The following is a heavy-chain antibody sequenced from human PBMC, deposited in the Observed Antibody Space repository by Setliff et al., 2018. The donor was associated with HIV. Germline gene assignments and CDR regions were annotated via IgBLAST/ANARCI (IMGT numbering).Heavy chain of an antibody. V-gene: IGHV3-48*01. CDR3: ARGHYFKDV. Sequence: PGGSLRLSCAAAGFTFSGYRMNWVRQAPGKGLEWISYISRGGRTKYYADSVKGRFTISRDNSKTTLYLQMNSLRAEDTAVYHCARGHYFKDVWGQGTTVTVSS. CDR2: ISRGGRTK. CDR1: GFTFSGYR. J-gene: IGHJ6*02. D-gene: IGHD3-22*01.